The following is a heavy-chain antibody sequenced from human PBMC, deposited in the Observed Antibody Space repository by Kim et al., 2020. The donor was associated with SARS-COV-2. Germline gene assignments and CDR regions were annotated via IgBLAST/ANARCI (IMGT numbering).Heavy chain of an antibody. Sequence: GGSLRLSCAASGFTFSSYAMSWVRQAPGKGLEWVSAISGSGGSTYYADSVKGRFTISRDNSKNTRYLQMNSLRAEDTAVYYCARPYYYDSSGYQGGFDPWGQGTLVTVSS. J-gene: IGHJ5*02. CDR1: GFTFSSYA. CDR2: ISGSGGST. CDR3: ARPYYYDSSGYQGGFDP. V-gene: IGHV3-23*01. D-gene: IGHD3-22*01.